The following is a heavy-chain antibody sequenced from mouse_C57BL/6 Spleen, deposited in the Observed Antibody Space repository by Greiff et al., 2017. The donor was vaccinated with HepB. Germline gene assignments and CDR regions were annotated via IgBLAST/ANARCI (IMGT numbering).Heavy chain of an antibody. V-gene: IGHV5-16*01. D-gene: IGHD1-1*01. J-gene: IGHJ4*01. Sequence: DVKLVESEGGLVQPGSSMKLSCTASGFTFSDYYMAWVRQVPEKGLEWVANINYDGSSTYYLDSLKSRFIISRDNAKNILYLQMSSLKSEDTATYYCARDGSSYGAMDYWGQGTSVTVSS. CDR2: INYDGSST. CDR1: GFTFSDYY. CDR3: ARDGSSYGAMDY.